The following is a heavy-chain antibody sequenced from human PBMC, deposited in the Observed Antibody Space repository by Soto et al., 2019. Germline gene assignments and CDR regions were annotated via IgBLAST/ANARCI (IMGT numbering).Heavy chain of an antibody. V-gene: IGHV5-51*01. J-gene: IGHJ4*02. CDR1: GYSFTSYW. CDR2: IYPGDSDT. CDR3: ARHGAKYSGYDRKAVAGDY. Sequence: PGESLKISCKGSGYSFTSYWIGWVRQMPGKGLEWMGIIYPGDSDTRYSPSFQGQVTISADKSISTAYLQWSSLKASDTAMYYCARHGAKYSGYDRKAVAGDYWGQGTLVTVSS. D-gene: IGHD5-12*01.